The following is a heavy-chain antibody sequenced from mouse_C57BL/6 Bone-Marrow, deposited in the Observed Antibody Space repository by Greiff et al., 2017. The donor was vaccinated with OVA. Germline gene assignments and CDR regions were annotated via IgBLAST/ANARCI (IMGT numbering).Heavy chain of an antibody. CDR3: CITGCYAMDY. Sequence: EVQLQQSGPVLVKPGASVKMSCKASGYTFTDYYMNWVKQSHGKSLEWIGVINPYNGGTSYNQKFKGKATLTVYKSSSTAYMELNSLTSEDSAVYYCCITGCYAMDYWGQGTSVTVSS. V-gene: IGHV1-19*01. CDR2: INPYNGGT. CDR1: GYTFTDYY. J-gene: IGHJ4*01. D-gene: IGHD4-1*01.